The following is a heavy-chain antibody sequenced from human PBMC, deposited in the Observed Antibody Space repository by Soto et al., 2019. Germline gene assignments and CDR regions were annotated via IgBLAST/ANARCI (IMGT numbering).Heavy chain of an antibody. V-gene: IGHV1-2*02. CDR2: INPKNGAT. D-gene: IGHD2-15*01. J-gene: IGHJ4*02. Sequence: ASVKVSCKASGYSFTGYSMHWVRQAPGQGLEWMGWINPKNGATNYARKFQGRVTMTEDTSTDTAYMELSSLRSEDTAVYYCATASLIEGYCSGGSCAFDYWGQGTLVTVSS. CDR1: GYSFTGYS. CDR3: ATASLIEGYCSGGSCAFDY.